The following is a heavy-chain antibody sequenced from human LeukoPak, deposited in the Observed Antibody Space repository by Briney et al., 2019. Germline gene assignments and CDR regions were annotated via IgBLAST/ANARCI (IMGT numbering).Heavy chain of an antibody. Sequence: ASVKVSCKASGYTFTSYGISWVRQAPGQRLEWMGWISAYNANTNYPQKLQGRVTMTTDSSTSTAYMELRSLRSDDTAVYYCARDLSRGSASDFWGQGTMVTVSS. D-gene: IGHD5/OR15-5a*01. CDR3: ARDLSRGSASDF. V-gene: IGHV1-18*01. CDR2: ISAYNANT. J-gene: IGHJ3*01. CDR1: GYTFTSYG.